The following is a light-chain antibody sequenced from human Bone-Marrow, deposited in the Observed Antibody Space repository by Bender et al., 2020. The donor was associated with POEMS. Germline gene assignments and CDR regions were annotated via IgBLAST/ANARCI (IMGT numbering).Light chain of an antibody. J-gene: IGLJ3*02. Sequence: QSALTQPASVSGSPGQSIAISCTGTSSDVGNYNSVSWYQQHPGKAPKVIIYDVSNRPSGVSNSFSGSKSGNTASLTISGLQAEDEANYYCSSYTSSTTLLFGGGTKVTVL. V-gene: IGLV2-14*03. CDR3: SSYTSSTTLL. CDR2: DVS. CDR1: SSDVGNYNS.